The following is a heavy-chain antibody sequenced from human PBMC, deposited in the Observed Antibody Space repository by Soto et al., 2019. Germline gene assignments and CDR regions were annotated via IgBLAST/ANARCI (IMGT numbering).Heavy chain of an antibody. Sequence: QLQLQESGSGLVKPSQTLSLTCAVSGGSISSGGYSWSWIRQPPGKGLEWIGYIYHSGSTYYNPSLKSRVTIPVDRSKNQFSLKLSSVTAAGTAVDYGDIAGVGAKNWFDPWGQGTLVTVSS. CDR1: GGSISSGGYS. CDR2: IYHSGST. V-gene: IGHV4-30-2*01. J-gene: IGHJ5*02. D-gene: IGHD1-26*01. CDR3: DIAGVGAKNWFDP.